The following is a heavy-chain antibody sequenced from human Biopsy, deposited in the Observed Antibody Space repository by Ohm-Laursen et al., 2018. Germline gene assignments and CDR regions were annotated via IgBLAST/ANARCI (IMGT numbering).Heavy chain of an antibody. D-gene: IGHD1-14*01. CDR3: ARGRTHLLPDHDWFDP. CDR1: GFSLRNYI. CDR2: ISRSTSHF. Sequence: SLRLSCTASGFSLRNYIINWVRQAPGKGLEWVSSISRSTSHFLYAEALKGRFTSSRDNAKNSVYLQMSSLRAEDTGVYYCARGRTHLLPDHDWFDPWGQGTLVTVSS. J-gene: IGHJ5*02. V-gene: IGHV3-21*06.